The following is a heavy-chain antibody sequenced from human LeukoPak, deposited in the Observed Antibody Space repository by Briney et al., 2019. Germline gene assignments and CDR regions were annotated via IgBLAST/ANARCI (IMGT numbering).Heavy chain of an antibody. D-gene: IGHD2/OR15-2a*01. Sequence: GGSLRLSCAASGFTFSSYEMNWVRQAPGKGLEWVSAISGSGGSTYYADSVKGRFTISRDNSKNTLYLQMNSLRAEDTAVYYCAKEKIIGFVFDGFDIWGQGTMVTVSS. CDR2: ISGSGGST. CDR1: GFTFSSYE. CDR3: AKEKIIGFVFDGFDI. J-gene: IGHJ3*02. V-gene: IGHV3-23*01.